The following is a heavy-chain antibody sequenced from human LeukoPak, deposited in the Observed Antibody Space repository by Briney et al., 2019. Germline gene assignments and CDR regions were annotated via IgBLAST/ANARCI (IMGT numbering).Heavy chain of an antibody. CDR1: GYSISNGYY. V-gene: IGHV4-38-2*02. CDR2: IYHSGYT. CDR3: ARATPVAVSGTVDY. D-gene: IGHD6-19*01. Sequence: SETLSLTCNVSGYSISNGYYWGWIRQPPGKGLEWIGNIYHSGYTYHNPSLKSRVTISVDTSKNQFSLKVTSVTATDTAVYYCARATPVAVSGTVDYWGQGALVTVSS. J-gene: IGHJ4*02.